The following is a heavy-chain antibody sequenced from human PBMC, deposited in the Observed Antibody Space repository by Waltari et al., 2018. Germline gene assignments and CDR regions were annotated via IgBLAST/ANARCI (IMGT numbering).Heavy chain of an antibody. Sequence: QVQLQESGPGLVKPSQTLSLTCTVSGGSISSGSYYWSWIRQPAGKGLEWIGRIYTRGSTNYNPTLNRRATISGDTSKNQFSLKLSSVTAADTAVYYCARSFRLDRLNYGMDVWGQGTTVTVSS. CDR3: ARSFRLDRLNYGMDV. CDR1: GGSISSGSYY. V-gene: IGHV4-61*02. D-gene: IGHD6-25*01. CDR2: IYTRGST. J-gene: IGHJ6*02.